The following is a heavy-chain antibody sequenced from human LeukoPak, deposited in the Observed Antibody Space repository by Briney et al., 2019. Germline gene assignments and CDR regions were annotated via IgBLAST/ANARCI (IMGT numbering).Heavy chain of an antibody. D-gene: IGHD6-13*01. CDR1: GYSFTSYY. J-gene: IGHJ4*02. V-gene: IGHV1-2*02. CDR3: ARDRGSSWYVDY. Sequence: EASVTVSCKTSGYSFTSYYIHWVRQAPGQGLEWMGWINPSSGGTEYAQKFQGRVTMTGDTSISTAYMELSRLRSDDTAVYYCARDRGSSWYVDYWGQGTLVTVSS. CDR2: INPSSGGT.